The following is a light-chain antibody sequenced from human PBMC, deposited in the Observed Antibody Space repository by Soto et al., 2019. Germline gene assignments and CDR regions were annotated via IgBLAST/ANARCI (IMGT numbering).Light chain of an antibody. CDR1: QSISNY. V-gene: IGKV1-39*01. Sequence: DIQMTQSPCSLPASVGDRVTITCRASQSISNYLNWYQQKPGKAPKVLIYAASNLQSGVPSRFSGSGSGTDFTLTISSLQPEDFATYYCQQSYSTPITFGQGTRLE. CDR3: QQSYSTPIT. CDR2: AAS. J-gene: IGKJ5*01.